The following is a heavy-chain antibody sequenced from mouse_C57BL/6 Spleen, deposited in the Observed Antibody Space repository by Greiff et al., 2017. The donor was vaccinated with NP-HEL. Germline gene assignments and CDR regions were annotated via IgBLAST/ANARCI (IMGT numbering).Heavy chain of an antibody. J-gene: IGHJ4*01. Sequence: VQLQQPGAELVMPGASVKLSCKASGYTFTSYWMHWVKQRPGQGLEWIGEIDPPDSYTNYNQKFKGKSTLTVDKSSSTAYMQLSSLTSEDSAVYYCTVYYGNFYARDYWGQGTSVTVSS. CDR2: IDPPDSYT. V-gene: IGHV1-69*01. D-gene: IGHD2-1*01. CDR3: TVYYGNFYARDY. CDR1: GYTFTSYW.